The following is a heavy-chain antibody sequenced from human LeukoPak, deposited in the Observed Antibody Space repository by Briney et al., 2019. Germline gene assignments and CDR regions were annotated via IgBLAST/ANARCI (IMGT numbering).Heavy chain of an antibody. CDR1: GFTFSSYA. J-gene: IGHJ6*03. CDR3: AKRRATYSSSWYYYYYMDV. D-gene: IGHD6-13*01. CDR2: ISGSGGST. V-gene: IGHV3-23*01. Sequence: GGSLRLSCAASGFTFSSYAMSWVRQAPGKGLEWVSAISGSGGSTYYADSVKGRFTISRDNSKNTLYLQMNSLRAEDTAVYYCAKRRATYSSSWYYYYYMDVWGKGTTVTVSS.